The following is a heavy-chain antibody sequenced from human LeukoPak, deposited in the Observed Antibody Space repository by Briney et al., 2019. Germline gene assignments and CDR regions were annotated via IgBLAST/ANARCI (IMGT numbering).Heavy chain of an antibody. J-gene: IGHJ4*02. D-gene: IGHD4-11*01. Sequence: GGSLRLSCAASGFTFSSCSMNWVRQAPGKGLEWVSRINTGGSSTTYADSVKGRFTISRDNAKNTLYLQMNSLRVEDTAVYYCARSNQADDYWGQGTLVTVSS. CDR2: INTGGSST. CDR3: ARSNQADDY. CDR1: GFTFSSCS. V-gene: IGHV3-74*01.